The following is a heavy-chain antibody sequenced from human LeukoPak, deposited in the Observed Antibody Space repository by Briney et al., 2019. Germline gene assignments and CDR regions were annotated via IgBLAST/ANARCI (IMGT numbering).Heavy chain of an antibody. J-gene: IGHJ3*02. Sequence: ASVTVSCKASGYTFTGYYMHWVRQAPGQGLEWMGWINPNSGGTNYAQKFQGRVTMTRDTSISTAYMELSRLRSDDTAVYYCARDAGYSYPLDAFDIWGQGTMVTVSS. V-gene: IGHV1-2*02. CDR3: ARDAGYSYPLDAFDI. CDR2: INPNSGGT. CDR1: GYTFTGYY. D-gene: IGHD5-18*01.